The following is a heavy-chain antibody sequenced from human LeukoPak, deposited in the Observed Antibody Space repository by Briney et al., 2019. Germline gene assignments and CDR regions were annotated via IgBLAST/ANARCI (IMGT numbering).Heavy chain of an antibody. CDR2: ISAGGGTT. CDR1: GYTFSSYA. D-gene: IGHD1-26*01. J-gene: IGHJ4*02. V-gene: IGHV3-23*01. Sequence: GGSMRLSCAASGYTFSSYAMSWVRQAPGEGLEWVSGISAGGGTTYYADSVKGRFTISRDKSKSTLYLQMNSLTVEDTAVYYCGKDREGGSNTKAKGFDYWGQGTPVTVSS. CDR3: GKDREGGSNTKAKGFDY.